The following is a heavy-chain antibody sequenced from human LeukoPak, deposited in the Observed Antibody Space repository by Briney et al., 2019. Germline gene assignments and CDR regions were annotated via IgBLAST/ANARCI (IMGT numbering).Heavy chain of an antibody. J-gene: IGHJ4*02. V-gene: IGHV3-9*01. D-gene: IGHD2-15*01. CDR1: GFTFNDYA. Sequence: GRSLRLSCAASGFTFNDYAMHWFRQAPGKGLEWVSGISCNSGSIGYADSVKGRFTISRDNAKNSLYLQMNSLRAEDTALYYCEKDWGYCSGASCYTFPDYWGQGTLVTVSS. CDR2: ISCNSGSI. CDR3: EKDWGYCSGASCYTFPDY.